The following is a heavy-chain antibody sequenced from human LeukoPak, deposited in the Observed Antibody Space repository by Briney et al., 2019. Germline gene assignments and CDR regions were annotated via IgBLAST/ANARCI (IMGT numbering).Heavy chain of an antibody. CDR2: INSDGSGT. J-gene: IGHJ4*02. V-gene: IGHV3-74*01. Sequence: GGSLRLSCAASGFTFDDYGMSWVRQAPGKGLVWVSRINSDGSGTSYADSVKGRFTISRDNSKNTLYLQTNSLRAEDTAVYYCAKDRPSDGFWSGYEDYWGQGTLVTVSS. CDR1: GFTFDDYG. D-gene: IGHD3-3*01. CDR3: AKDRPSDGFWSGYEDY.